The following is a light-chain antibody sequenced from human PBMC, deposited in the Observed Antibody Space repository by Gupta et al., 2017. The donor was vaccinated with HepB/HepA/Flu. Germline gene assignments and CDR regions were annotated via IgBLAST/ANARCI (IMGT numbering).Light chain of an antibody. V-gene: IGLV2-14*03. J-gene: IGLJ3*02. CDR3: SSYTSRSPLWL. CDR1: SSDIGRYNF. Sequence: QSALTQPASVSGSPGQSITISCTGTSSDIGRYNFVSWYQQHPGKAPKLVIYDVSNRTSGVSNRFSGSKSGNTASLTISGLQADDEADYHCSSYTSRSPLWLFGGGTKVTVL. CDR2: DVS.